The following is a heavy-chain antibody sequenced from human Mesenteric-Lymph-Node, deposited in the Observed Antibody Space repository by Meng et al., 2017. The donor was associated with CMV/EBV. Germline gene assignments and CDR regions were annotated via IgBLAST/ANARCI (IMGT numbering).Heavy chain of an antibody. CDR2: IIPILGIA. CDR3: ATRGDIGVVGPLGIAKYGMDV. V-gene: IGHV1-69*02. J-gene: IGHJ6*02. Sequence: SVKVSCKASGGTFSSYTIRWVRQAPGQGLEWMGRIIPILGIANYAQKFQGRVTITTDESTNTAFLELTSQRSEDTAVYYCATRGDIGVVGPLGIAKYGMDVWGHGTTVTVSS. CDR1: GGTFSSYT. D-gene: IGHD6-19*01.